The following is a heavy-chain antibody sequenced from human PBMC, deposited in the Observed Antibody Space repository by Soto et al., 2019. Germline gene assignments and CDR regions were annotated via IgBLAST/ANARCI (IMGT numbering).Heavy chain of an antibody. CDR1: GFTFSSYG. Sequence: LRLSCAASGFTFSSYGMHWVRQAPGKGLEWVAVISYDGSNKYYADSVKGRLTISRDNSKNTLYLQMNSLRAEDTAVYYCAKFLRRYGDYGKPSDYGMDVWGQGTTVTVSS. J-gene: IGHJ6*02. V-gene: IGHV3-30*18. CDR3: AKFLRRYGDYGKPSDYGMDV. CDR2: ISYDGSNK. D-gene: IGHD4-17*01.